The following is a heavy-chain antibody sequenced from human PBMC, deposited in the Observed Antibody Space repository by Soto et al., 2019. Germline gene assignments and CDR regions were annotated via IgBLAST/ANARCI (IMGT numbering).Heavy chain of an antibody. J-gene: IGHJ5*02. CDR1: GFTFSSYT. CDR3: ARSLSGDYAWFDP. CDR2: ISYDGSNT. Sequence: QVQLVESGGGVVQPGRSLRLSCAASGFTFSSYTMHWVRQAPGKGLEWGALISYDGSNTYYADSVKGRFTISRDNSKNTLYLQMNSLRAEDTAVYSCARSLSGDYAWFDPWGQGTLVTVSS. D-gene: IGHD4-17*01. V-gene: IGHV3-30-3*01.